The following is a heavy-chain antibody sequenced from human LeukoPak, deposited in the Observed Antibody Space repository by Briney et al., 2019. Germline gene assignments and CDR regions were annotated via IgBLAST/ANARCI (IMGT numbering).Heavy chain of an antibody. CDR3: ARGGNALDY. V-gene: IGHV4-59*01. CDR1: GGSISTYY. J-gene: IGHJ4*02. Sequence: SETLSLTCTVSGGSISTYYWSWIRQPPGKGLDWIGSFYYTGSTDYNPSLRSRVTISLDTSKNQISLRLSSVTAADTAVYYCARGGNALDYWGQGTLVTVSS. CDR2: FYYTGST. D-gene: IGHD4-23*01.